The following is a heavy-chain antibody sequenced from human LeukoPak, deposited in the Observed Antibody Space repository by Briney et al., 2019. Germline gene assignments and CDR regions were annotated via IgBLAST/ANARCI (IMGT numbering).Heavy chain of an antibody. Sequence: ASVKVSCKASGYTFTSYYMHWVRQAPGQGLEWMGIINPCGGSTTYAQKFQRRVTMTRDPSTSTVYLELSSLRSEDTPVYYCARDLSNYYYHRSGSYYFAYWGQGTLVTVSS. CDR3: ARDLSNYYYHRSGSYYFAY. CDR2: INPCGGST. CDR1: GYTFTSYY. J-gene: IGHJ4*02. D-gene: IGHD3-22*01. V-gene: IGHV1-46*01.